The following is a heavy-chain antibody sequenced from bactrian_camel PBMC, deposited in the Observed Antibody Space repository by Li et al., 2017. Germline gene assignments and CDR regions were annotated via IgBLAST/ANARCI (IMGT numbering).Heavy chain of an antibody. CDR1: AYLTSRCG. J-gene: IGHJ4*01. Sequence: HVQLVESGGGSVEAGGSLRLPCVASAYLTSRCGMGWYRQAPGKNRELIATISKNGHRTYVPSVKGRFTTSQDKSKNTWYLDMNNTNFEDTAVYYCATGVGAPDGDGSECFGIWGQGTQVTVS. CDR2: ISKNGHR. V-gene: IGHV3S53*01. CDR3: ATGVGAPDGDGSECFGI. D-gene: IGHD1*01.